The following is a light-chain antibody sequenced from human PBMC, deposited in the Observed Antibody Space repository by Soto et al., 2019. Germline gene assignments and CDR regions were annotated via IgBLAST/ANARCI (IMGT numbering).Light chain of an antibody. CDR1: RDISNY. CDR2: DAS. V-gene: IGKV1-33*01. J-gene: IGKJ2*01. CDR3: QQYDNVPPYT. Sequence: DIQMTQSPSSLSASVGDRVTITCQASRDISNYLNWYQQKPGKAPQLLIYDASSLQTGVPPRFSGSGYGTDFTFTISSLQHEDIATYYCQQYDNVPPYTFGQGTKLEIK.